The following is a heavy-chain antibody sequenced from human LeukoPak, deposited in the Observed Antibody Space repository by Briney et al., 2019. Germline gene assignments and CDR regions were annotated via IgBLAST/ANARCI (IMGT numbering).Heavy chain of an antibody. Sequence: GGSLRLSCAASGFTFSSHSMNWVRQAPGKGLEWVSSISSSSSYIYYADSVKGRFTISRDNAKNSLYLQMNSLRAEDTAVYYCARDISKIEYSSSSYIHWGQGTLVTVSS. J-gene: IGHJ4*02. CDR1: GFTFSSHS. V-gene: IGHV3-21*01. CDR3: ARDISKIEYSSSSYIH. CDR2: ISSSSSYI. D-gene: IGHD6-6*01.